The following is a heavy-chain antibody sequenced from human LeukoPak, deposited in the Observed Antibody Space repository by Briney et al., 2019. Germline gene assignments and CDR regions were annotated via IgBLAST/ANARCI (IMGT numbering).Heavy chain of an antibody. V-gene: IGHV3-23*01. CDR2: ISGSGGST. Sequence: PGGSLRLSCAASGFTFSSYGMSWVRQAPGKGLEWVSAISGSGGSTYYADSVKGRFTISRDNSKNTLYLQMNSLRAEDTAVYYCARAGDYYGSGRGRFDPWGQGTLVTVSS. D-gene: IGHD3-10*01. CDR1: GFTFSSYG. CDR3: ARAGDYYGSGRGRFDP. J-gene: IGHJ5*02.